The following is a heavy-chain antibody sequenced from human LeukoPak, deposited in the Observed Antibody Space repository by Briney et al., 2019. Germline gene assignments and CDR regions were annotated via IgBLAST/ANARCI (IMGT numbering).Heavy chain of an antibody. Sequence: SETLSLTCTVSGASISSSSYHWIWVRQPAGKGLEWIGRIYTSGSTNYNPSLKSRVTISVDTSKNQFSLKLSSVTAADTAVYYCASTRVGEGDYWGQGTLVTVSS. CDR1: GASISSSSYH. D-gene: IGHD1-26*01. CDR2: IYTSGST. CDR3: ASTRVGEGDY. J-gene: IGHJ4*02. V-gene: IGHV4-61*02.